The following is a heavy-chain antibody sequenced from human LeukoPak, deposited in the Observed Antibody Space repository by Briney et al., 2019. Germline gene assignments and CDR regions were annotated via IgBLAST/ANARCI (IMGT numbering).Heavy chain of an antibody. CDR1: GGSVSSSSYF. V-gene: IGHV4-61*01. CDR3: ARAQDYDFWSGHWDY. D-gene: IGHD3-3*01. J-gene: IGHJ4*02. CDR2: IYYSGST. Sequence: SETLSLTCTVSGGSVSSSSYFWSWIRQPPGKGLEWIGYIYYSGSTNYNPSLKSRVTISVDTSKNQFSLKLSSVTAADTAVYYCARAQDYDFWSGHWDYWGQGTLVTVSS.